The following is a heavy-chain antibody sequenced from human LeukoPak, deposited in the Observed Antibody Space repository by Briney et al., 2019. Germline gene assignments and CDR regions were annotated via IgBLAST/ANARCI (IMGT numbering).Heavy chain of an antibody. CDR1: GGSISSSSYY. CDR2: IYYSGST. Sequence: ASETLSLTCTVSGGSISSSSYYWGWIRQPPGKGLEWIGSIYYSGSTYYNPSLKSRVTISVDTSKNQFSLKLSSVTAADTAVYYCAGTIVVVTANLFDYWGQGTLVTVSS. D-gene: IGHD2-21*02. CDR3: AGTIVVVTANLFDY. J-gene: IGHJ4*02. V-gene: IGHV4-39*01.